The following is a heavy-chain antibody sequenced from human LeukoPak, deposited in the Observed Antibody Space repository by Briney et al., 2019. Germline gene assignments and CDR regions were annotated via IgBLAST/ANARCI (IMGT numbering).Heavy chain of an antibody. J-gene: IGHJ4*02. D-gene: IGHD6-19*01. V-gene: IGHV4-38-2*02. Sequence: PSQTLSLTCTVSGYSISTGYYWGRRRQPPGEGREWIGTCNNGGRTYYNPSLQSRLTTSVETTTNHFSLNMTSVTAAATAVYYCARGCTSALAGASYYFDYWGQGTLVTVSS. CDR1: GYSISTGYY. CDR3: ARGCTSALAGASYYFDY. CDR2: CNNGGRT.